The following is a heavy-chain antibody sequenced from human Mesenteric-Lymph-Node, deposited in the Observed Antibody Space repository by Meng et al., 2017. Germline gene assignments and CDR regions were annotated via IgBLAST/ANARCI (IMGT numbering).Heavy chain of an antibody. Sequence: GESLKISCAASGFTFSSYEMNWVRQAPGKGLEWVSSISGTSKYKYYADSLKGRFTISRDNAKNSLYLQMNSLRVEDTALYYCAREDGKVGASSAFDIWGQGTMVTVSS. V-gene: IGHV3-21*01. CDR3: AREDGKVGASSAFDI. J-gene: IGHJ3*02. CDR1: GFTFSSYE. D-gene: IGHD1-26*01. CDR2: ISGTSKYK.